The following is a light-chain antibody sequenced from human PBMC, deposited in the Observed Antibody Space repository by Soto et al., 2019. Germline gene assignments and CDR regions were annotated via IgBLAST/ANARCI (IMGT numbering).Light chain of an antibody. CDR1: QSVSSD. V-gene: IGKV3-15*01. Sequence: EIVMTQSPATLSVSPGERATLSCRASQSVSSDLAWYQQKPGQAPRLLMFGASTRATGISARFSGSGSGTEFTLTISSLRSVDFAFYYCQQYNNWPRTFGQGTKVEIK. CDR3: QQYNNWPRT. CDR2: GAS. J-gene: IGKJ1*01.